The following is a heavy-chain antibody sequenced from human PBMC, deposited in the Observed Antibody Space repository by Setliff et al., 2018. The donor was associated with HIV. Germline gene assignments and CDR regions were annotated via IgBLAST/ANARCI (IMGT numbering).Heavy chain of an antibody. J-gene: IGHJ6*02. CDR1: GEPFSNYY. CDR2: IDHGGST. V-gene: IGHV4-34*01. Sequence: PSETLSLTCTVYGEPFSNYYWSWIRQPPGKGLEWIGEIDHGGSTRYNPSLKSRITMSVDTSKNQFSLRLSSVTAAETAVYYCARKQQVRWAWMPSHYNYGLDVWGPGTTVTVSS. D-gene: IGHD1-1*01. CDR3: ARKQQVRWAWMPSHYNYGLDV.